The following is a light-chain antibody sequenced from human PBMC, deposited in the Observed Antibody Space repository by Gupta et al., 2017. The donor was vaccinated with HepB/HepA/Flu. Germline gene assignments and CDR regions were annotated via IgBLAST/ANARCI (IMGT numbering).Light chain of an antibody. CDR2: RNN. CDR3: SSWDSSRSFVI. Sequence: QAGLTQPPSVSKALGQTATLTCTGNSHDVGNEGAAWLQQHQGHPPKLLFYRNNNRPSGISERFSSSKSGNTVSLTITDLQPEDEADYYCSSWDSSRSFVIFGGGTELTVL. CDR1: SHDVGNEG. V-gene: IGLV10-54*04. J-gene: IGLJ2*01.